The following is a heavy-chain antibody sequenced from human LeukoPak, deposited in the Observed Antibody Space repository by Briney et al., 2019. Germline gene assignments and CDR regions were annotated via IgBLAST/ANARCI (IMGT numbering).Heavy chain of an antibody. CDR2: IYYSGST. CDR3: PRNETPSSTQTWFAP. D-gene: IGHD2-2*01. Sequence: SETLSLTCTVSGGSINSYYWTWIRQPPGKALEWIGYIYYSGSTYYNPSLKSRVTISLDTSKNQFSLKLSSVTAADTAVYYWPRNETPSSTQTWFAPGGRGPRVTVSS. V-gene: IGHV4-59*01. J-gene: IGHJ5*02. CDR1: GGSINSYY.